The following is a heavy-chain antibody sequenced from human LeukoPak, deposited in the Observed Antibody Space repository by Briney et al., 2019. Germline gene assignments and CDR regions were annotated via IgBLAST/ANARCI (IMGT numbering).Heavy chain of an antibody. CDR2: IWYDGSNK. D-gene: IGHD2-21*02. J-gene: IGHJ4*02. CDR1: GFTFSSYG. CDR3: AKDALAYCGGDCYWGFDY. Sequence: QSGGSLRLSCAASGFTFSSYGMHWVRQAPGKGLEWVAVIWYDGSNKYYADSVKGRFTISRDNSKNTLYLQKNSLRAEDTAVYYCAKDALAYCGGDCYWGFDYWGQGTLVTVSS. V-gene: IGHV3-33*06.